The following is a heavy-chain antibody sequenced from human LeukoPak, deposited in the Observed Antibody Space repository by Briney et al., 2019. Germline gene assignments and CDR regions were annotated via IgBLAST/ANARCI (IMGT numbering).Heavy chain of an antibody. J-gene: IGHJ4*02. CDR1: GGSISSGGYS. D-gene: IGHD5-12*01. CDR2: IYHSGST. CDR3: ARVSGYDLRPYYFDY. V-gene: IGHV4-30-2*01. Sequence: PSETLSLTCAVSGGSISSGGYSWSWIRQPPGKGLEWIGYIYHSGSTYYNPSLKSRVTISVDRSKNQFSLKLSSVTAADTAVYYCARVSGYDLRPYYFDYWGQGTLVTVSS.